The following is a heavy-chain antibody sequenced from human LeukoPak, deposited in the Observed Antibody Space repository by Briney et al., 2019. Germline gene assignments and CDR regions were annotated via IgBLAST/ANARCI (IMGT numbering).Heavy chain of an antibody. CDR1: GVMFPSYW. Sequence: GESLRLSCAASGVMFPSYWMTWVRQAPGKGLEWVANIKQDGSAKYYVDSVKGRFTISRDNAKNSLYLQMNSLRAEDTAVYYCARDSPSGSYGYWGQGTLVTVSS. D-gene: IGHD1-26*01. CDR2: IKQDGSAK. CDR3: ARDSPSGSYGY. J-gene: IGHJ4*02. V-gene: IGHV3-7*05.